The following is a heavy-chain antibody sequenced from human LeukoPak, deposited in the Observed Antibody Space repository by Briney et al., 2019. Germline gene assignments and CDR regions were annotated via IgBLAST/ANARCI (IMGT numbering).Heavy chain of an antibody. Sequence: GMSLRLSCAASGCTFSSYSLHWVRQAPGKGLEWVAGISYDGSNKYYADSVKGRFTISRDNSKNTLYLQINSLRAEDTAVYYCAKDSGGTYFYYYFYMDVWGKGTTVTVSS. CDR1: GCTFSSYS. CDR3: AKDSGGTYFYYYFYMDV. V-gene: IGHV3-30*04. D-gene: IGHD1-26*01. J-gene: IGHJ6*03. CDR2: ISYDGSNK.